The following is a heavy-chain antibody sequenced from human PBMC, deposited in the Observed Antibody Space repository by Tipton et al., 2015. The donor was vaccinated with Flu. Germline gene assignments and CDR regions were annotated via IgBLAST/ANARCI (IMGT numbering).Heavy chain of an antibody. Sequence: QSGAEVKKPGASVKVSCKASGYTFTSYYMHWVRQAPGQGLEWMGIINPSGGSTSYAQKFQGRVTMTRDTSTSTVYMELSSLRSEDTAVYYCARGLLWFGELSLDFDYWGQGTLVTVSS. D-gene: IGHD3-10*01. CDR2: INPSGGST. CDR3: ARGLLWFGELSLDFDY. V-gene: IGHV1-46*01. CDR1: GYTFTSYY. J-gene: IGHJ4*02.